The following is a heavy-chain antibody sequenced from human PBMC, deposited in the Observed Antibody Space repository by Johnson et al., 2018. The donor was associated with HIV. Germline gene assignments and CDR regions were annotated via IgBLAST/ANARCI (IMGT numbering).Heavy chain of an antibody. Sequence: EVQLVESGGGVVQPGRSLRLSCAASGFTFSSYWMSWVRQAPGKGLEWVANIKQDGSEKYYVDSVKGRFTISRDNAKNSLYLQMNSLRAEDTAVYYCAREAYCGGDGHDDAFDIWGQGTMVTVSS. CDR3: AREAYCGGDGHDDAFDI. CDR1: GFTFSSYW. CDR2: IKQDGSEK. V-gene: IGHV3-7*05. J-gene: IGHJ3*02. D-gene: IGHD2-21*02.